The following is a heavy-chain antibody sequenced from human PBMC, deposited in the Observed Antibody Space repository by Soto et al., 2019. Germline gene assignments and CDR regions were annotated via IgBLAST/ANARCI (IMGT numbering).Heavy chain of an antibody. D-gene: IGHD5-12*01. Sequence: QVQLVQSGAEVKKPGSSVKVSCKASGGTFSSYAISWVRPAPGQGLEWMGGIIPIFGTPNYAQKFQGRVTITADESTSTAYMELSSLRSEDTALYYCARLGDGYLYYFDYWGQGPRVPVSS. V-gene: IGHV1-69*12. CDR3: ARLGDGYLYYFDY. CDR1: GGTFSSYA. J-gene: IGHJ4*02. CDR2: IIPIFGTP.